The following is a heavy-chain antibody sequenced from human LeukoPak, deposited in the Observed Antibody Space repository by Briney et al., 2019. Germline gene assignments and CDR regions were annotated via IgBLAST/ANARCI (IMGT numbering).Heavy chain of an antibody. CDR1: GDSINSGNNY. J-gene: IGHJ4*02. CDR2: IYSSGTT. D-gene: IGHD5-24*01. CDR3: ARAGDGYNRD. Sequence: SETLSLTCTVSGDSINSGNNYWSWIRQPAGKGPEWIGHIYSSGTTNYNPSLKSRVTISVDTSKNQFSLKLSSVTAADTAVYYCARAGDGYNRDWGQGTLVTVSS. V-gene: IGHV4-61*10.